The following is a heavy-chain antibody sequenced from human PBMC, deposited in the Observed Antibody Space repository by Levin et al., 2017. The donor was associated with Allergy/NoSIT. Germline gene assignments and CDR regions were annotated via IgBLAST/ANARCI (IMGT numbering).Heavy chain of an antibody. D-gene: IGHD5-24*01. CDR3: ARLGWLHPYWFFDL. CDR1: GGSVSSSNYY. Sequence: SETLSLTCNVSGGSVSSSNYYWGWVRQPPGKGLEWIGSLYSSGGAHYNPSLASRVTMAVDRSKSQFSLRVTSMTAADTAVYYCARLGWLHPYWFFDLWGRGTLVTVSS. J-gene: IGHJ2*01. CDR2: LYSSGGA. V-gene: IGHV4-39*01.